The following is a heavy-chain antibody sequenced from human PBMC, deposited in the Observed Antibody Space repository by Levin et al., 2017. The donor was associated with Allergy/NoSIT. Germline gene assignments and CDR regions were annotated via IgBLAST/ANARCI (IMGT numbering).Heavy chain of an antibody. V-gene: IGHV5-51*01. J-gene: IGHJ4*02. CDR3: ARRIAVADDYFDY. Sequence: GGSLRLSCKGSGSSFTSYWIGWVRQMPGKGLEWMGIIYPGDSDTRYSPSFQGQVTISADKSISTAYLQWSSLKASDTAMYYCARRIAVADDYFDYWGQGTLVTVSS. CDR1: GSSFTSYW. D-gene: IGHD6-19*01. CDR2: IYPGDSDT.